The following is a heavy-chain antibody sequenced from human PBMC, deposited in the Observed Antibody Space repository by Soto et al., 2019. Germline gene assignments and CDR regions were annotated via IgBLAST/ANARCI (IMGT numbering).Heavy chain of an antibody. CDR2: IYHSGST. D-gene: IGHD1-26*01. Sequence: QVQLQESGPGLVKPSGTLSLTCGVFGGSISNSNWWTWVRQPPGKGLEWIVEIYHSGSTNYNSSLTSGVTISLDNVNNQFSLKLTSVTAADTAVYYCAHRPIVGAAIWGQGTVVTVSS. J-gene: IGHJ4*02. CDR1: GGSISNSNW. CDR3: AHRPIVGAAI. V-gene: IGHV4-4*02.